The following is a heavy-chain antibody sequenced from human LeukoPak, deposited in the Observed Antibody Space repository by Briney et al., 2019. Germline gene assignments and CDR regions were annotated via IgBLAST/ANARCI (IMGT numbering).Heavy chain of an antibody. CDR2: IKQDGSEK. CDR1: GFTFSTYW. CDR3: ARDMRPSSSWPPRNTQYSYYGMDV. J-gene: IGHJ6*02. Sequence: PGRSLRLSCAASGFTFSTYWMSWVRQAPGKALEWVANIKQDGSEKYYVDSVRGRFTISRDNAEKSLYLQMNSLRAEDTAVYYCARDMRPSSSWPPRNTQYSYYGMDVWGQGTTATVSS. D-gene: IGHD6-13*01. V-gene: IGHV3-7*01.